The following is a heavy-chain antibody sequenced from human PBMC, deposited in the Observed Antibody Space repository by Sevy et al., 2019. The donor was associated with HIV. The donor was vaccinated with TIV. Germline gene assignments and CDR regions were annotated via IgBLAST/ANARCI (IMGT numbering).Heavy chain of an antibody. D-gene: IGHD3-3*01. V-gene: IGHV3-23*01. CDR2: ISAGGGSA. CDR3: AKDPSRVLDRDY. J-gene: IGHJ4*02. CDR1: GFTFSNYA. Sequence: GGSLRLSCAASGFTFSNYAMNWVRQAPGKGPEWVSSISAGGGSAYYADSVKGRFTVSRANSKNTLFLQLNSLRAEDTAVYYCAKDPSRVLDRDYWGQGTLVTVSS.